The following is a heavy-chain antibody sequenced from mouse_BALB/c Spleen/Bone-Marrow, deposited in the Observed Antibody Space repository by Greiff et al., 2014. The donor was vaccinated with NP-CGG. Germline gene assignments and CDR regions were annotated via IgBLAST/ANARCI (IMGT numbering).Heavy chain of an antibody. CDR1: GFNIKDTY. J-gene: IGHJ1*01. CDR2: IDPANGNN. V-gene: IGHV14-3*02. CDR3: AGDRGWYLDV. D-gene: IGHD2-14*01. Sequence: VQLQQSGADLVKPGASVKLSCTASGFNIKDTYINWVRQRPEQGLEWIGRIDPANGNNKYDPKFQGKATITADTSSNTAYLQLSSLTSEDTVVYYCAGDRGWYLDVWGAGTTVTVSS.